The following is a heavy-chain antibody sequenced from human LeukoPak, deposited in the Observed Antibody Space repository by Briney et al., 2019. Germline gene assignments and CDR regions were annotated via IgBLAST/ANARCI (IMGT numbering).Heavy chain of an antibody. CDR1: GYTFTGYY. J-gene: IGHJ6*02. V-gene: IGHV1-2*02. CDR3: ARDPLAVAGYYYYGMDV. Sequence: ASVKVSCKASGYTFTGYYMHWVRQAPGQGLEWMGWINPNSGGTNYARKFQGRVTMTRDTSISTAYMELSRLRSDDTAVYYCARDPLAVAGYYYYGMDVWGQGTTVTVSS. CDR2: INPNSGGT. D-gene: IGHD6-19*01.